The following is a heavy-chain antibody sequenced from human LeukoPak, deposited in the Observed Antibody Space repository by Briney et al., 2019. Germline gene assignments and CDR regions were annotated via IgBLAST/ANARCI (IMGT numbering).Heavy chain of an antibody. CDR3: ARDNDRKDDS. CDR1: GFTFSSYG. CDR2: ISYDGSNK. Sequence: PGGSLRLSCAASGFTFSSYGMHWVRQAPGKGLEWVAVISYDGSNKYYADSVKGRFTISRDNSKNTLYLQMNSLRVEDTAVYYCARDNDRKDDSWGQGTLVTVSS. D-gene: IGHD3-16*01. J-gene: IGHJ5*02. V-gene: IGHV3-30*03.